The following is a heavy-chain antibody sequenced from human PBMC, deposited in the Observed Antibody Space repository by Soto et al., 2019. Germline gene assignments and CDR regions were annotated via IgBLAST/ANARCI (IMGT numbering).Heavy chain of an antibody. V-gene: IGHV1-58*01. CDR3: ASRCGYQLLSCSYYYYGMDV. CDR2: IVFGSGNT. Sequence: SVKVSCKASGFPFTSSSVQWVRQARGQRLEWIGWIVFGSGNTNYAQKFQERVTFNRDMSTGTAYMEVNSLRSEDTAVYYCASRCGYQLLSCSYYYYGMDVWGQGTTVTVSS. J-gene: IGHJ6*02. CDR1: GFPFTSSS. D-gene: IGHD2-2*01.